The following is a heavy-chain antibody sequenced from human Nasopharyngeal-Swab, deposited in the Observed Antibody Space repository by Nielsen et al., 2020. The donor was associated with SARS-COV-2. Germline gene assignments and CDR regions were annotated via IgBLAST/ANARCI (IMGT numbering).Heavy chain of an antibody. CDR3: AKDLPFERIAVAGTAFDY. V-gene: IGHV3-23*01. J-gene: IGHJ4*02. CDR1: GFTFSSYA. D-gene: IGHD6-19*01. Sequence: GGSLRLSCAASGFTFSSYAMSWVRQAPGKGLEWVSAISGSGGSTYYADSVKGRFTIPRDNSKNTLYLQMNSLRAEDTAVYYCAKDLPFERIAVAGTAFDYWGQGTLVTVSS. CDR2: ISGSGGST.